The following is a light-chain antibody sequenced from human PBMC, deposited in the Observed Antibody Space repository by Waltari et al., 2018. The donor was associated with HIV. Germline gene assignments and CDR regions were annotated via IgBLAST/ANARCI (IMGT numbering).Light chain of an antibody. V-gene: IGKV1-5*03. J-gene: IGKJ2*01. CDR1: QSISSW. Sequence: DIQMTQSPSTLSASVGHQVNITCRASQSISSWLAWYQQKPGKAPNLLIYKASSLESGVPSRFSGSGSGTEFTLTISSLQPDDFATYYCQQYNSYPFTFGQGTKLEIK. CDR2: KAS. CDR3: QQYNSYPFT.